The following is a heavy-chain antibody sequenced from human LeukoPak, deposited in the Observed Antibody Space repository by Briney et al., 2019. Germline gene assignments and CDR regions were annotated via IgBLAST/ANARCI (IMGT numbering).Heavy chain of an antibody. J-gene: IGHJ4*02. CDR3: AKWGDYDILTGYYDSDY. D-gene: IGHD3-9*01. CDR1: GFTFRNYA. V-gene: IGHV3-23*01. Sequence: GASLRLSCAASGFTFRNYAMSWVRQAPGKGLEWVSAIGGRGGGTYYADSVKGRFTVSRDDSKNTLYLQVNTLRAEDTAVYYCAKWGDYDILTGYYDSDYWGQGTLVTVSS. CDR2: IGGRGGGT.